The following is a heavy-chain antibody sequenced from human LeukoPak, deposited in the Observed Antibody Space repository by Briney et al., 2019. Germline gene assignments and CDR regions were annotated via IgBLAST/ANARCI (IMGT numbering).Heavy chain of an antibody. CDR3: AKIWFGESYYMGV. J-gene: IGHJ6*03. V-gene: IGHV3-30*02. CDR2: IRYDGSNK. CDR1: GFTFSSYG. D-gene: IGHD3-10*01. Sequence: PGGSLRLSCAASGFTFSSYGMLWVRQAPGKGLEWVAFIRYDGSNKYYADSVKGRFTISRDNSKNTLYLQMNSLRAEDTAVYYCAKIWFGESYYMGVWGKGTTVTVSS.